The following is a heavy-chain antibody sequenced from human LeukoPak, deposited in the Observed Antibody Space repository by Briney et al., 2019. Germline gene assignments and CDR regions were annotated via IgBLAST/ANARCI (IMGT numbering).Heavy chain of an antibody. CDR2: MNPNNGNI. J-gene: IGHJ5*02. Sequence: ASVKVSCKASGYTFTRYDMNWVRQATGQGLEWMGWMNPNNGNIGYTQKFQGRVTITRNTSISTAYMELSSLRSEDTAVYYCARGRITGSHDWFDPWGQGTLVTVSS. CDR3: ARGRITGSHDWFDP. D-gene: IGHD1-20*01. V-gene: IGHV1-8*03. CDR1: GYTFTRYD.